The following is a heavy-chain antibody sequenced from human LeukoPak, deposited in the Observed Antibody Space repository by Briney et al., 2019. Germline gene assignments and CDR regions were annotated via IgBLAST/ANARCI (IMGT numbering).Heavy chain of an antibody. V-gene: IGHV3-48*02. D-gene: IGHD3-10*01. Sequence: PGGSLRLSCAASGFTFSSFSMNWVRQAPGKGLEWVSYISTSGTTTYYADSVKGRFTISRDNAKNSLYLQMNSLRDEDTAVYYCARDWRFGELFPAYWGQGTLVTVSS. CDR2: ISTSGTTT. J-gene: IGHJ4*02. CDR3: ARDWRFGELFPAY. CDR1: GFTFSSFS.